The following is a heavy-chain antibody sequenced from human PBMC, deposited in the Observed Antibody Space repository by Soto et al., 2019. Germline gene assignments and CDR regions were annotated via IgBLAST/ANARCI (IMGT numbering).Heavy chain of an antibody. CDR2: ISYDGSNK. J-gene: IGHJ6*02. V-gene: IGHV3-30-3*01. CDR1: GFTFSSYA. Sequence: PGGSLRLSCAASGFTFSSYAMHWVRQAPGKGLEWVAVISYDGSNKYYADSVKGRFTISRDNSKNTLYLQMNSLRAEDTAVYYCARRIFLAVYGMDVWGQGTTVTVSS. D-gene: IGHD3-3*01. CDR3: ARRIFLAVYGMDV.